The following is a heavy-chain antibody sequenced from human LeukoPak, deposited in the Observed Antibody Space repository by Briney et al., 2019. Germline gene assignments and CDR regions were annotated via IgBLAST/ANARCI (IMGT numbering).Heavy chain of an antibody. CDR2: IISNFGTE. V-gene: IGHV1-69*05. CDR3: ARGNY. CDR1: GGTFSSYA. Sequence: GSSVKVSCKASGGTFSSYAISWVRQAPGQGLEWMGRIISNFGTESYAQKFQGRVTIPTDESTSTAYMELSSLRSEDTAVYYCARGNYWGQGTLVTVSS. J-gene: IGHJ4*02.